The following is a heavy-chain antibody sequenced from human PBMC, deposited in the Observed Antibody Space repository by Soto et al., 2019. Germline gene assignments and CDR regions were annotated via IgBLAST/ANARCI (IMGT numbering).Heavy chain of an antibody. CDR3: ARDSLVFYYGMDV. V-gene: IGHV3-23*01. D-gene: IGHD1-26*01. CDR2: VSSIGGIT. Sequence: GGSLRLSCAASGFTFSSYAMSWVRQAPGKGLEWVSAVSSIGGITYYTDSVKGRFTISRDNSKNTLYLQMNSLRAEDTAVYYCARDSLVFYYGMDVWGQGTTVTVSS. J-gene: IGHJ6*02. CDR1: GFTFSSYA.